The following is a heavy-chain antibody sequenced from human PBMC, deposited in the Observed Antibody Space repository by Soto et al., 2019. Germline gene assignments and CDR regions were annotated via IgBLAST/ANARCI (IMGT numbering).Heavy chain of an antibody. Sequence: VEFQKISGKSSGYNFMSHGIVSVRQTPGKGLEWMGIINPGDSDIRYSPSFQGQVTISADKSINTAYLQWSSRKASDTATYYCTGPQCSGWYDYWGQGTLVTVSS. J-gene: IGHJ4*02. V-gene: IGHV5-51*01. CDR3: TGPQCSGWYDY. D-gene: IGHD6-19*01. CDR2: INPGDSDI. CDR1: GYNFMSHG.